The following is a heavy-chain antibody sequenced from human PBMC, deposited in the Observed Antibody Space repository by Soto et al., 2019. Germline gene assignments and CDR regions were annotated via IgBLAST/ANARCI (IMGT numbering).Heavy chain of an antibody. Sequence: QVQLVQSGAEVKKPGASVKVSCKASGYTFTSYGICWVRQAPGQGLEWMGWISGYNGNTNYAQNLQGRVTMTTDTSTSTVYMELRSLSSDDTAVYYCASRCSSTTCLDLWGRGTLVIVSS. CDR3: ASRCSSTTCLDL. J-gene: IGHJ2*01. V-gene: IGHV1-18*01. CDR2: ISGYNGNT. D-gene: IGHD2-2*01. CDR1: GYTFTSYG.